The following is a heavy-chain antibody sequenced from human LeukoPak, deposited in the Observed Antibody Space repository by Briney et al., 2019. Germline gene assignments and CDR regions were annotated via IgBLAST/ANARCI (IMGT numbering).Heavy chain of an antibody. CDR2: LSGSGETT. Sequence: PGGSLRLSCAASGFTFSTYAMSWVRQAPGKGLEWVSALSGSGETTYYADSVKGRFTISRDNSENALYLQMNSLGGEDTAIYYCAKLSGTFGTTSRVLGSWGQGTLVTVSS. V-gene: IGHV3-23*01. J-gene: IGHJ4*02. CDR1: GFTFSTYA. D-gene: IGHD1-1*01. CDR3: AKLSGTFGTTSRVLGS.